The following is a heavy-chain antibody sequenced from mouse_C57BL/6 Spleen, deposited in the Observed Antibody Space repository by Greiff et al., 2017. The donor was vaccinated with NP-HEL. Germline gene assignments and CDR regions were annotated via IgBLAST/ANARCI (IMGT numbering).Heavy chain of an antibody. Sequence: QVQLQQPGAELVKPGASVKLSCKASCYTFTSYWMHWVKQRPGRGLEWIGRIDPNSGGTKYNEKFKSKATLTVDKPSSTAYMQLSSLTSEDSAVYYCAREGAYDYDGSLDYAMDYWGQGTSVTVSS. CDR1: CYTFTSYW. J-gene: IGHJ4*01. V-gene: IGHV1-72*01. CDR2: IDPNSGGT. CDR3: AREGAYDYDGSLDYAMDY. D-gene: IGHD2-4*01.